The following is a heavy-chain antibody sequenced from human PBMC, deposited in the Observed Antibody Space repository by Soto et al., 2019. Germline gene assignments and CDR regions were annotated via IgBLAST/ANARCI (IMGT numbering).Heavy chain of an antibody. V-gene: IGHV3-53*01. CDR2: IYSGGST. CDR1: GFTVSSNY. D-gene: IGHD6-19*01. CDR3: ARLNSSGWPYYYYYGMDV. J-gene: IGHJ6*02. Sequence: GGSLRLSCAASGFTVSSNYMSWVRQAPGKGLEWVSVIYSGGSTYYADSVKGRFTISRDNSKNTLYLQMNSLRAEDTAVYYCARLNSSGWPYYYYYGMDVWGQGTTVTVSS.